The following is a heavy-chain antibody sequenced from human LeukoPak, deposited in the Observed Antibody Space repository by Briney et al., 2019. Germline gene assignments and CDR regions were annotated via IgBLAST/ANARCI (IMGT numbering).Heavy chain of an antibody. V-gene: IGHV5-51*01. D-gene: IGHD2-15*01. CDR2: IYPGDPDT. CDR3: VRRSQFVLGSTIGLFDY. J-gene: IGHJ4*02. CDR1: GYSFSIYS. Sequence: GESLKICCKGSGYSFSIYSIGWVRQMPGKGLEWMGIIYPGDPDTKYSPSFQGQVTISADKSISTAYLQWSSLKASDTAMYYCVRRSQFVLGSTIGLFDYWGQGTQVTVSS.